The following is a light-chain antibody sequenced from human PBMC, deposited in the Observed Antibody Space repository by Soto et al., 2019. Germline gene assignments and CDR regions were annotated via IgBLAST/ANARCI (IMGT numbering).Light chain of an antibody. J-gene: IGKJ1*01. CDR2: AAS. CDR1: QSISSY. Sequence: DIQMTQSPSSLSASVGDRVTITCRASQSISSYLNWYQQKPGKAPKLLIYAASSLQSGVPSRFSGSGAGTDFTLTISSLQPEDVATYYCQQNYSTPRTFGQGTKVDIK. V-gene: IGKV1-39*01. CDR3: QQNYSTPRT.